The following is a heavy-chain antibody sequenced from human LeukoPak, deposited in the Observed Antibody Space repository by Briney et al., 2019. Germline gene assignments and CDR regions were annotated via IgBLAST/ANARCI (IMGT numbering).Heavy chain of an antibody. D-gene: IGHD4-23*01. CDR2: IIPIFGTA. CDR3: ARDFGNSPFDY. J-gene: IGHJ4*02. V-gene: IGHV1-69*05. Sequence: GASVKVSCKASGGTFSSYAISWVRQAPGQGLEWMGGIIPIFGTANYAQKFQGRVTMTRDTSTSTVYMELSSLRSEDTAVYYCARDFGNSPFDYWGQGTLVTVSS. CDR1: GGTFSSYA.